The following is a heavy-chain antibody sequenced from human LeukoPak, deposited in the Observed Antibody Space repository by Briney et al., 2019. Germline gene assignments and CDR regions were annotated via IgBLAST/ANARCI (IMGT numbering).Heavy chain of an antibody. CDR1: GGSISSYY. J-gene: IGHJ4*02. Sequence: SETLSLTCTVSGGSISSYYWSWIRQPAGKGLEWIGRIYTSGSTNYNPSLKSRVTMSVDTSKSQCTLRLSSVTAADTAVYYCARVGDYALKDWGQGTLVTVSS. V-gene: IGHV4-4*07. CDR3: ARVGDYALKD. CDR2: IYTSGST. D-gene: IGHD3-16*01.